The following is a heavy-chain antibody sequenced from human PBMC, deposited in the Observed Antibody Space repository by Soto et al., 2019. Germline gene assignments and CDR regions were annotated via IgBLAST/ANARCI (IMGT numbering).Heavy chain of an antibody. CDR2: IYHSGST. J-gene: IGHJ6*02. V-gene: IGHV4-30-2*01. CDR1: GGSISSGGYS. CDR3: ARVRNSADYYYYGMDV. Sequence: SETLSLTCAVSGGSISSGGYSWSWIRQPPGKGLEWIGYIYHSGSTYYNPSLKSRVTISVDRSKNQFSLKLSSVTAADTAVHYCARVRNSADYYYYGMDVWGQGTTVTVSS.